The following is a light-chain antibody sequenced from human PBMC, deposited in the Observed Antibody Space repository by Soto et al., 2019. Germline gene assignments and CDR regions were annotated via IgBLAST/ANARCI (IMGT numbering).Light chain of an antibody. CDR2: GAS. V-gene: IGKV3-20*01. J-gene: IGKJ2*01. CDR1: QSVSSSY. Sequence: EIVLTQSPGTLSLSPGERATLSCRASQSVSSSYLAWYQQKAGQAPRLLIYGASSRATGIPDRFSGSGSGTDFTLTISRLEPEDFAVYYCQQYGSSPLTYTFGQGTKLEIK. CDR3: QQYGSSPLTYT.